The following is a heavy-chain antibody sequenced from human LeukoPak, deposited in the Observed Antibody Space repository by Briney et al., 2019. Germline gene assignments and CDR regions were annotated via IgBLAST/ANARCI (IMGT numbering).Heavy chain of an antibody. Sequence: LAGGSLRLSCGASGFTFSSYEMNWVRQAPGKGLEWVSYISSSSSYTNYADSVKGRFTISRDNAKNSLYLQMNSLRAEDTAVYYCARSYYGSGSYYGYYYYGMDVWGQGTTVTVSS. CDR3: ARSYYGSGSYYGYYYYGMDV. CDR1: GFTFSSYE. V-gene: IGHV3-48*03. CDR2: ISSSSSYT. D-gene: IGHD3-10*01. J-gene: IGHJ6*02.